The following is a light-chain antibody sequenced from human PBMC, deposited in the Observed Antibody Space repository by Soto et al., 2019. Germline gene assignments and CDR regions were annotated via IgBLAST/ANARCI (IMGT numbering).Light chain of an antibody. CDR3: SSYAGSNIVV. CDR1: SSDVGGYNF. J-gene: IGLJ2*01. Sequence: QSALTQPPSASGSPGQSVTISCTGTSSDVGGYNFVSWYQQHPGKAPKLMIYEVSERPSGVPDRFSGSKSGSTASLTVSGXXXXXXXDYYCSSYAGSNIVVFGGGTKLTV. CDR2: EVS. V-gene: IGLV2-8*01.